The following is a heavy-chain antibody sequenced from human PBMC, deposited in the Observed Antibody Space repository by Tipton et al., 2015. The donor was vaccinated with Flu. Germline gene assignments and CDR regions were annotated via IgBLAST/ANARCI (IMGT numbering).Heavy chain of an antibody. D-gene: IGHD4-11*01. V-gene: IGHV4-39*07. Sequence: LRLSCTVSGGSISSSRYYWGWIRQPPGKGLEWIGSIYHSGTAYYNPPLKSRVTISVDTSKNQISLKLSSVTAPDTAGYYCARYPESNYHWFGPWGQGALVTVSS. J-gene: IGHJ5*02. CDR2: IYHSGTA. CDR1: GGSISSSRYY. CDR3: ARYPESNYHWFGP.